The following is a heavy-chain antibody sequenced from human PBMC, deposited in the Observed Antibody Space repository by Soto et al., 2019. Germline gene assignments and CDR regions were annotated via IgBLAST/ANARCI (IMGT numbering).Heavy chain of an antibody. V-gene: IGHV4-39*01. CDR1: GGSIISSNYY. J-gene: IGHJ6*03. Sequence: QLQVQESGPGLVKPSETLSLTCTVSGGSIISSNYYWGWIRQPPGKGLEWIGSLYYSGSTYYNPSLKSRVTTSVDTSTNPFSLKPSSVTAAGTAVYYCARTYVTDIVVVPAAKDYMDVWGKGTTVTVSS. CDR3: ARTYVTDIVVVPAAKDYMDV. CDR2: LYYSGST. D-gene: IGHD2-2*01.